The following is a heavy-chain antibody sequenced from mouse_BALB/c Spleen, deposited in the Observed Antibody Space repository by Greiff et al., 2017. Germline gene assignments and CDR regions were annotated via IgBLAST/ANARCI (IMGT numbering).Heavy chain of an antibody. Sequence: EVKLVESGGGLVQPGGSMKLSCVASGFTFSNYWMNWVRQSPEKGLEWVAEIRLKSNNYATHYAESVKGRFTISRDDSKSSVYLQMNNLRAEDTGIYYCTRMRGSWFAYWGQGTLVTVSA. D-gene: IGHD3-1*01. CDR1: GFTFSNYW. CDR2: IRLKSNNYAT. V-gene: IGHV6-6*02. CDR3: TRMRGSWFAY. J-gene: IGHJ3*01.